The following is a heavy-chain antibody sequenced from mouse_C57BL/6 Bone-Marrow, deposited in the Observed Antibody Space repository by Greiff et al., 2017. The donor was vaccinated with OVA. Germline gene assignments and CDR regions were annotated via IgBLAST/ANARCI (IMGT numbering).Heavy chain of an antibody. CDR2: IRNKANGYTT. V-gene: IGHV7-3*01. CDR1: GFTFTDYY. Sequence: EVQLVESGGGLVQPGGSLSLSCAASGFTFTDYYMSWVRQPPGKALEWLGFIRNKANGYTTEYSASVKGRFTISRDNSQSILYLQMNALRAEDSATYYCARSPPANWDVDRYFDVWGTGTTVTVSS. D-gene: IGHD4-1*01. CDR3: ARSPPANWDVDRYFDV. J-gene: IGHJ1*03.